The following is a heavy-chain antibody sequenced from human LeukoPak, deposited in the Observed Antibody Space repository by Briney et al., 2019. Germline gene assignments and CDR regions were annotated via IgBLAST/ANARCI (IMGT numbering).Heavy chain of an antibody. CDR1: GFTFSSYG. CDR2: IWYDGSNK. V-gene: IGHV3-33*01. J-gene: IGHJ4*02. Sequence: GRSLRLSCAASGFTFSSYGMHWVRQAPGKGLEWVAVIWYDGSNKYYANSVKGRFTISRDNSKNTLYLQMNSLRAEDTAVYYCARGGPYGDYKTPFDYWGQGTLVTVSS. D-gene: IGHD4-17*01. CDR3: ARGGPYGDYKTPFDY.